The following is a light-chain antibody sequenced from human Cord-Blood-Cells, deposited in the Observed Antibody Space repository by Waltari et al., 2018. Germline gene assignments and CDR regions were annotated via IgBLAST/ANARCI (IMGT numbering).Light chain of an antibody. V-gene: IGLV3-19*01. CDR1: SLRSYY. CDR3: NSRDSSGNRV. J-gene: IGLJ1*01. CDR2: GKN. Sequence: SSELTQDPAVSVALGQTVRITCQGDSLRSYYASWYQQKPGQAPVLVIYGKNNRPPGIPDRFSGSSSGNTASLTITGAQAEDEADYYCNSRDSSGNRVFGTGTKVTVL.